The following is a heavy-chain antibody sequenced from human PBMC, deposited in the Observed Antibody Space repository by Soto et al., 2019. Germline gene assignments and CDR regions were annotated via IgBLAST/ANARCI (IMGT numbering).Heavy chain of an antibody. J-gene: IGHJ4*02. CDR2: INPTGGPT. CDR1: GYTFAFYF. V-gene: IGHV1-46*01. CDR3: TRAEEMATIRFEH. Sequence: ASVKVSCKASGYTFAFYFIHWVRQAPGHGLEWMGTINPTGGPTSYAQKFQGRVTMTRDTSTNTVYMELTSLTYDDTAVYYCTRAEEMATIRFEHWGQGTLVTVSS.